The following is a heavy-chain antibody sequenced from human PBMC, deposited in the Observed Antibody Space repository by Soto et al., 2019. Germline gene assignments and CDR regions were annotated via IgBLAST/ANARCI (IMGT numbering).Heavy chain of an antibody. J-gene: IGHJ4*02. CDR2: ISTSGSTI. CDR1: GFTFSSYE. D-gene: IGHD5-12*01. CDR3: VRGETWLQLSYYFDY. V-gene: IGHV3-48*03. Sequence: GGSLRLSCAASGFTFSSYEMNWVRQAPGKGLEWVSYISTSGSTIYYADSVKGRFTIPRDNAKNSLYLQMYTLRAEDTAVYYCVRGETWLQLSYYFDYWGQGTLVTVSS.